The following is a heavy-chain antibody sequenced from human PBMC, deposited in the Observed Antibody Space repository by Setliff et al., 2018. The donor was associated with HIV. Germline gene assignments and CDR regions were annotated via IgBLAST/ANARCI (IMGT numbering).Heavy chain of an antibody. V-gene: IGHV3-7*05. CDR3: AREVWSEDDN. Sequence: GESLKISCVASGFTFRSYWMSWVRQAPGKRPEWVANIKDDGRDKFYLDSVKGRFTIPRDNAKNSLYLQMNSLRAEDAAVYYCAREVWSEDDNWGQGTLVTVSS. D-gene: IGHD3-10*01. CDR1: GFTFRSYW. CDR2: IKDDGRDK. J-gene: IGHJ4*02.